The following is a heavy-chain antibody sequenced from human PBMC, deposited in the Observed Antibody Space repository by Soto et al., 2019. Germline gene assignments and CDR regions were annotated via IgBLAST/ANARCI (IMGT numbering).Heavy chain of an antibody. CDR1: GDSVSSNSAG. V-gene: IGHV6-1*01. CDR3: ARGSWDDVSGHYYMDV. Sequence: SQTLSLTRAISGDSVSSNSAGWNWIRQTPSRGLEWLGRTYYRSKWYFNYAVSVESRITINPDTSKNQFSLQLSSVTPDDTAVYYCARGSWDDVSGHYYMDVWGKGTTVTVSS. D-gene: IGHD1-1*01. CDR2: TYYRSKWYF. J-gene: IGHJ6*03.